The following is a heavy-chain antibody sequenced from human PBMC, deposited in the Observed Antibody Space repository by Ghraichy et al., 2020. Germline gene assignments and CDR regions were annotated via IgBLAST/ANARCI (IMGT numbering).Heavy chain of an antibody. CDR3: ARIAPTVMYFVDY. CDR2: ISTSGTTI. V-gene: IGHV3-11*01. D-gene: IGHD4-17*01. CDR1: GCSFSGYY. J-gene: IGHJ4*01. Sequence: LSLTCAASGCSFSGYYMSWIRQAPGKGLEWISYISTSGTTIFYADSVKGRFTISRDHAKNSLYLQMNSLRAEDTAVYYCARIAPTVMYFVDYWGHGTPATVS.